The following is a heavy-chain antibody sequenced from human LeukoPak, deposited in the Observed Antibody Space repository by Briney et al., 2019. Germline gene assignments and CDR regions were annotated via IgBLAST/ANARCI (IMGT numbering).Heavy chain of an antibody. J-gene: IGHJ6*03. CDR3: AREKEYYDFWSGSNYYYYYMDV. Sequence: GESLKISCKGSGYSFTSYWIGWVRQMPGKGLEWMGIIYPGDSDTRYSPSFQGQVTISADKSISTAYLQWSSLRASDTAMYYCAREKEYYDFWSGSNYYYYYMDVWGKGTTVTVSS. D-gene: IGHD3-3*01. CDR2: IYPGDSDT. V-gene: IGHV5-51*01. CDR1: GYSFTSYW.